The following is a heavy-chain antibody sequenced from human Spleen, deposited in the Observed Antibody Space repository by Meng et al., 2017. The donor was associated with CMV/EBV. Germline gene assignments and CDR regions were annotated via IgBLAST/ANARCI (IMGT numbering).Heavy chain of an antibody. CDR3: ARWGADYVWGSYRYTVFDY. Sequence: SETLSLTCAVYGGSFSGYFWSWFRQHPGKGLEWIGYIHYSGSTYYNPSLGSRVSILVDTSKKQFSVKLSSVTAADTAVYYCARWGADYVWGSYRYTVFDYWGQGTLVTVSS. D-gene: IGHD3-16*02. V-gene: IGHV4-31*11. J-gene: IGHJ4*02. CDR2: IHYSGST. CDR1: GGSFSGYF.